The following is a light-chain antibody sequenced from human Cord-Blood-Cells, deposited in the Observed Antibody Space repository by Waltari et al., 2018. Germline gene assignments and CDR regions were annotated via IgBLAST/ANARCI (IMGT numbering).Light chain of an antibody. CDR2: AAS. Sequence: DIQLTQSPSFLSASVGDRVTITCRASQGISSYLAWYQQKPGKAPKLLIYAASTLQSGVPSRFSGSGSGTEFTLTISSLQPEDFATYYCQQLNSYPNIEYTFGQGTKLEIK. J-gene: IGKJ2*01. CDR1: QGISSY. CDR3: QQLNSYPNIEYT. V-gene: IGKV1-9*01.